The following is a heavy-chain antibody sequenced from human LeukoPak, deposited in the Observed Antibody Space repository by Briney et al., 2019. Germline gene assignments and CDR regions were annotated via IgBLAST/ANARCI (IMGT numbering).Heavy chain of an antibody. V-gene: IGHV3-7*01. Sequence: LPGGSLRISCTASGFTFSDYWMTWVRQAPGKGLEWVANIDGVGTDEGYAGSVKGRFTISRDNAKNSLFLQMNSLRADDLAVYYCARNVGYYRLDYWAREPWSPSPQ. D-gene: IGHD1-26*01. CDR1: GFTFSDYW. CDR2: IDGVGTDE. CDR3: ARNVGYYRLDY. J-gene: IGHJ4*02.